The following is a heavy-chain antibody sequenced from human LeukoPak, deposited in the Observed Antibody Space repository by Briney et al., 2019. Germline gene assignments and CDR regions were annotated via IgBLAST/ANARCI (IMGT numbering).Heavy chain of an antibody. J-gene: IGHJ4*02. D-gene: IGHD4-23*01. CDR3: AREVMATVVTHPFDY. CDR1: GGSISSSSYY. CDR2: IYYSGST. V-gene: IGHV4-39*07. Sequence: SETLSLTCTVSGGSISSSSYYWGWIRQPPGKGLEWIGSIYYSGSTYYNPSLKSRVTISVDTSKNQFSLKLSSVTAADTAVYYCAREVMATVVTHPFDYWGQGTLVTVSS.